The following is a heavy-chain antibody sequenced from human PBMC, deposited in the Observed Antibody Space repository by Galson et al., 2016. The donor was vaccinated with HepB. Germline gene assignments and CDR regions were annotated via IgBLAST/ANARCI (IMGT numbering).Heavy chain of an antibody. CDR1: GFTLGNYP. D-gene: IGHD3-22*01. CDR2: ISTLET. Sequence: SLRLSCAASGFTLGNYPRTWVRQAPGKGLEWVSTISTLETHYRDPVEGRFTIARDTSENTLHLQMSRLRADDTAIYYCAKVSDRANNGYSGAFDSWGQGTLVTVSS. J-gene: IGHJ4*02. V-gene: IGHV3-23*01. CDR3: AKVSDRANNGYSGAFDS.